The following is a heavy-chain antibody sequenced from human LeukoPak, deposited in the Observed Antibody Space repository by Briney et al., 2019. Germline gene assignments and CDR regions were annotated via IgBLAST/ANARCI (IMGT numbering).Heavy chain of an antibody. V-gene: IGHV3-48*01. Sequence: GGSLRLSCAASGFTFSSYSMNWVRQAPGKGLEWVSYISSSSSTVYYADSVKGRLTISRDNAKKSLYLQMNSLRAEDTAVYYCARATPFDYWGQGTLVTVSS. CDR3: ARATPFDY. J-gene: IGHJ4*02. CDR1: GFTFSSYS. CDR2: ISSSSSTV.